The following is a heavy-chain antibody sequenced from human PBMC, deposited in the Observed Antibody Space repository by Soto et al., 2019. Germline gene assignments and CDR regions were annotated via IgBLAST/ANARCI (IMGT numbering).Heavy chain of an antibody. D-gene: IGHD5-12*01. J-gene: IGHJ4*02. CDR2: IYYNDDR. Sequence: ESGSTLANPTQPLTLTCTFSVFSFTTAGVAVGWIRQTPGWALEWHTLIYYNDDRHFSPSLKPRLTITGDTSKNQVVLSLTNVDPGDTATYFCAHSDGGYEIIYFDFWGQGIPVTVSS. V-gene: IGHV2-5*01. CDR1: VFSFTTAGVA. CDR3: AHSDGGYEIIYFDF.